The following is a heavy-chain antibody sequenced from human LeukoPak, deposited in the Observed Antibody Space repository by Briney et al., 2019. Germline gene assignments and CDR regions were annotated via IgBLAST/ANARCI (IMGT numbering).Heavy chain of an antibody. Sequence: GGSLRLSCAASGFTFSSYGMHWVRQAPGKGLEWVSAISGSGGSTYYADSVKGRFTISRDNSKNTLYLQMNSLRAEDTAVYYCAKALGYCSSTSCYGLFGMDVWGQGTTVTVSS. D-gene: IGHD2-2*01. V-gene: IGHV3-23*01. CDR1: GFTFSSYG. CDR2: ISGSGGST. J-gene: IGHJ6*02. CDR3: AKALGYCSSTSCYGLFGMDV.